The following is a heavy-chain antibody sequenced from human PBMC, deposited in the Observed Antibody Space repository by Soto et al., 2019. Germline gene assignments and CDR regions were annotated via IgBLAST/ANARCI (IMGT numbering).Heavy chain of an antibody. D-gene: IGHD6-19*01. V-gene: IGHV3-33*01. CDR1: GFTFSSYG. Sequence: QVQLVESGGGVVQPGRSLRLSCAASGFTFSSYGMHWVRQAPGKGLEWVAVIWYDGSNKYYADSVKGRFTISRDNSKNTLYLQMNSLRAEDTAVYYCARDSQWLSWYFDLWGRGTLVTVSS. CDR2: IWYDGSNK. J-gene: IGHJ2*01. CDR3: ARDSQWLSWYFDL.